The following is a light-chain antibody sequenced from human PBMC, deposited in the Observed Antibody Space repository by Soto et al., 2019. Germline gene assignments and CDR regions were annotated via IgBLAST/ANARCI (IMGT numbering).Light chain of an antibody. Sequence: DIQLTQSSSFLSASVGDRVTITCRASQGIGTYVAWYQQKPGTAPNLLIYAASTLQSGVPSRFSGSGSGTEFTLTISSLQPEDFEPYYCQQVNSHPLTFGGGTKV. V-gene: IGKV1-9*01. CDR2: AAS. J-gene: IGKJ4*01. CDR1: QGIGTY. CDR3: QQVNSHPLT.